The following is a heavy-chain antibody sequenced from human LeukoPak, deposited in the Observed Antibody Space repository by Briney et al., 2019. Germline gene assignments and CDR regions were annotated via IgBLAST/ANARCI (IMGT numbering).Heavy chain of an antibody. J-gene: IGHJ4*02. CDR3: ARVADTAMVFDY. CDR2: IYHSGST. Sequence: PSETLSLTCAVSGGSISSGGYSWRWIRQPPGEGLEWIGYIYHSGSTYYNPSLKSRVTISVDRSKNQFSLKLSSVTAADTAVYYCARVADTAMVFDYWGQGTLVTVSS. V-gene: IGHV4-30-2*01. D-gene: IGHD5-18*01. CDR1: GGSISSGGYS.